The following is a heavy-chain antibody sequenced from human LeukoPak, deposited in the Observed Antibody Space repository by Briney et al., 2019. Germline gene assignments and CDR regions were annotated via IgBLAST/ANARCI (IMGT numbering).Heavy chain of an antibody. CDR3: AREFDTYYFDS. Sequence: ASVKVSCKASGYTFTTYRISWVRQAPGQGLEWMGWIIPYNGNTNYAQKIQGRVTMTTDTSTSTAYMELRSLRSDDTAVYYCAREFDTYYFDSWGQGTLVTVSS. V-gene: IGHV1-18*01. CDR1: GYTFTTYR. J-gene: IGHJ4*02. CDR2: IIPYNGNT. D-gene: IGHD3-16*01.